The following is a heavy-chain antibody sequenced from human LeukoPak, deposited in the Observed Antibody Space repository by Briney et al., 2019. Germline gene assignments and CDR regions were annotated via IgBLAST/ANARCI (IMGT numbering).Heavy chain of an antibody. CDR1: GYTFTGYY. CDR3: ARDSTLEYSSSPTFDY. D-gene: IGHD6-6*01. J-gene: IGHJ4*02. Sequence: ASVKVSCTASGYTFTGYYMHWVRQAPGQGLEWMGWINPNSGGTNYAQKFQGRVTMTRDTSISTAYMELSRLRSDDTAVYYCARDSTLEYSSSPTFDYWGQGTLVTVSS. V-gene: IGHV1-2*02. CDR2: INPNSGGT.